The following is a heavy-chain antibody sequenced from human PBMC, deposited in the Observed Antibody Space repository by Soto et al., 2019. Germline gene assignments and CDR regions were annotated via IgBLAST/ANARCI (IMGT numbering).Heavy chain of an antibody. D-gene: IGHD2-2*01. CDR1: GGTFSSYT. J-gene: IGHJ5*02. Sequence: SVKVSCKASGGTFSSYTISWVRQAPGQGLEWMGRIIPILGIANYAQKFQGRVTITADKSTSTAYMELSSLRSEDTAVYYCARSYCSSTSCSQNWFDPWGQGTLVTVSS. CDR2: IIPILGIA. CDR3: ARSYCSSTSCSQNWFDP. V-gene: IGHV1-69*02.